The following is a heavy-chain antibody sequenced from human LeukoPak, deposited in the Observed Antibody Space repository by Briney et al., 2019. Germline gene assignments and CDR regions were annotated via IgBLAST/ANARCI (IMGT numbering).Heavy chain of an antibody. J-gene: IGHJ4*02. V-gene: IGHV1-69*13. CDR3: ARDRPYTGGWRGFDY. CDR1: GGTFSRYA. Sequence: ASVNVSCTASGGTFSRYAISWVRQAPGQGLEWMGGIIPMFGIANYAQKFQGRVTITADESTSTAYMELSSLRSEDTAEYYCARDRPYTGGWRGFDYWGQGTLVTVSS. D-gene: IGHD6-19*01. CDR2: IIPMFGIA.